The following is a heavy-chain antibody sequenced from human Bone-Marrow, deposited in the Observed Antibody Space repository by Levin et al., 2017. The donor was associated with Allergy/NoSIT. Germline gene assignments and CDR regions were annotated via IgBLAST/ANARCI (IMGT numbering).Heavy chain of an antibody. Sequence: GESLKISCAASGFTFSDYYMSWIRQAPGKGLEWVSYISSSGSTIYYADSVKGRFTISRDNAKNSLYLQMNSLRAEDTAVYYCARRMVRGVTIYYYYGMDVWGQGTTVTVSS. CDR3: ARRMVRGVTIYYYYGMDV. D-gene: IGHD3-10*01. CDR1: GFTFSDYY. V-gene: IGHV3-11*01. J-gene: IGHJ6*02. CDR2: ISSSGSTI.